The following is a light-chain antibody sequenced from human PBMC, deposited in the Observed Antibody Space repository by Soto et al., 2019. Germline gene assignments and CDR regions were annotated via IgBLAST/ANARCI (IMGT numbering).Light chain of an antibody. CDR3: LQDYNYPYT. CDR2: AAS. CDR1: QGIRND. V-gene: IGKV1-6*01. Sequence: AIQITQTPSLQSASVGDKFTITCRASQGIRNDLGWYQQKPGKAPKLLIYAASSLQSGVPSRFSGSGSGTDFTLTISSLQPEDFATYYCLQDYNYPYTFGQGTRLEIK. J-gene: IGKJ5*01.